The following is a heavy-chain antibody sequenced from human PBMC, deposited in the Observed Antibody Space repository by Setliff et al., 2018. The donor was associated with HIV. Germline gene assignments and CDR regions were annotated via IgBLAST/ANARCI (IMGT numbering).Heavy chain of an antibody. CDR3: ARAYYDSVWGSHRYRFYYFDY. D-gene: IGHD3-16*02. CDR2: INPSGGTT. J-gene: IGHJ4*02. Sequence: GASVKVSCKASGYSFTSYYVHWVRQAPGQGLEWMGIINPSGGTTSYAQKFQGRVTMTRDTSTSSVYMELRSLRSEDTAVYYCARAYYDSVWGSHRYRFYYFDYWGQGSLVTVSS. CDR1: GYSFTSYY. V-gene: IGHV1-46*01.